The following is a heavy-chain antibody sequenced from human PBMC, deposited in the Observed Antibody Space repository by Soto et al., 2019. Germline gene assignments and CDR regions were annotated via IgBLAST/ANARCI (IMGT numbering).Heavy chain of an antibody. CDR2: IIPIFGTA. D-gene: IGHD6-13*01. CDR1: GGTFSSYA. J-gene: IGHJ6*02. V-gene: IGHV1-69*06. Sequence: SVKVSCKASGGTFSSYAISWVRQAPGQGLEWMGGIIPIFGTANYAQKFQGRVTITADKSTSTAYMELSSLRSEDTAVYYCARAVLGGRYGSSWYFYYGMDVWGQGTTVTVSS. CDR3: ARAVLGGRYGSSWYFYYGMDV.